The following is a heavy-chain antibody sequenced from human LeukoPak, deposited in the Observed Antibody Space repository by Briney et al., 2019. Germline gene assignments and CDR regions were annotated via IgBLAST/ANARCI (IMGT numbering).Heavy chain of an antibody. J-gene: IGHJ4*02. Sequence: PGGSLRLSCAASGFTFSSYAMSWVRQAPGKGLEWVSAISGSGGSTYYADSVKGRFTISRDNSKDTLYLQMNSLRAEDTAVYYCAKGHSYYDFWSGYYSYFDYWGQGTLVTVSS. CDR3: AKGHSYYDFWSGYYSYFDY. CDR1: GFTFSSYA. CDR2: ISGSGGST. D-gene: IGHD3-3*01. V-gene: IGHV3-23*01.